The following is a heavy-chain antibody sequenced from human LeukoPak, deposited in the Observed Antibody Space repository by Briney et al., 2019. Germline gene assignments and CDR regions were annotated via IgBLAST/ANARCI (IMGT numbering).Heavy chain of an antibody. J-gene: IGHJ6*03. D-gene: IGHD6-13*01. CDR2: MNPNSGNT. V-gene: IGHV1-8*03. CDR3: ARASRKYSSSWYVGYYYYYYMDV. CDR1: GYTFTSYD. Sequence: GASVKVSCKASGYTFTSYDINWVRQATGQGLEWMGWMNPNSGNTGYAQKFQGRVTITRNTSISTAYMELSSLRSEDTAVYYCARASRKYSSSWYVGYYYYYYMDVWGKGTTVTVSS.